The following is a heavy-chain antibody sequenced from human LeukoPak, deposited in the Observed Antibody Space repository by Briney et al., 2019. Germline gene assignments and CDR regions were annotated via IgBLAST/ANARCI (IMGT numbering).Heavy chain of an antibody. J-gene: IGHJ4*02. CDR1: GGSFSGYY. V-gene: IGHV4-34*01. D-gene: IGHD6-13*01. Sequence: PSETLSLTCAVYGGSFSGYYWGWIRQPPGMGLEWIGEINHSGSTNYNPSLKSRVTISVDTSKNQFSLKLSSVTAADTAVYYCARSETPSSSWYFYWGQGTLVTVSS. CDR3: ARSETPSSSWYFY. CDR2: INHSGST.